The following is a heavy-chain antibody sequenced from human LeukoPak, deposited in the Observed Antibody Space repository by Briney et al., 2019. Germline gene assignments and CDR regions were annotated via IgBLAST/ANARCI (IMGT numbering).Heavy chain of an antibody. Sequence: GGSLRLSCAVSGFTFSSYAINWIRQAPGKGLEWVSSISGSSGSTFYADSVKGRFTISRDNSKNTLYLQMNSLRAEDTAVYYCATNGGNNPFDCWGQGTLVTVSS. J-gene: IGHJ4*02. CDR2: ISGSSGST. D-gene: IGHD4-23*01. V-gene: IGHV3-23*01. CDR1: GFTFSSYA. CDR3: ATNGGNNPFDC.